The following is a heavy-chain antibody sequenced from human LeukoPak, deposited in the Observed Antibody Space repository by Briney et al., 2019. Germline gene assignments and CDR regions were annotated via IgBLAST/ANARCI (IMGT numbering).Heavy chain of an antibody. CDR1: GYTFTGYY. J-gene: IGHJ4*02. D-gene: IGHD1-26*01. CDR2: INPNSGGT. CDR3: ARVRGGYSGSYYLHPVDY. V-gene: IGHV1-2*02. Sequence: ASVKVSCKASGYTFTGYYMHWVRQAPGQGLEWMGWINPNSGGTNYAQKFQGRVTMTRDTSISTAYMELSRLRSGDTAVYYCARVRGGYSGSYYLHPVDYWGQGTLVTVSS.